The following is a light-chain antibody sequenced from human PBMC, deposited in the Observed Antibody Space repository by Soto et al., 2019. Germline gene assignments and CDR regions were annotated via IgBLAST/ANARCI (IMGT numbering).Light chain of an antibody. Sequence: DIQMTQSPSYLSASVGDRVTITCQASQDINSYLSWYQQRPGKAPKLLIYDAFTLETGVPSRFSGSGSGTDFIFTISSLQPEDFATYYCQQYDTFPVTFGQGTRLEI. V-gene: IGKV1-33*01. CDR2: DAF. CDR3: QQYDTFPVT. CDR1: QDINSY. J-gene: IGKJ5*01.